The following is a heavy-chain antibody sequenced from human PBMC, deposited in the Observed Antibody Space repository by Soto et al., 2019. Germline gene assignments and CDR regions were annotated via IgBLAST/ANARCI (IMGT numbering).Heavy chain of an antibody. CDR2: IYSGGST. CDR3: ARLGYCSGGSCSEAFDI. D-gene: IGHD2-15*01. Sequence: GGSLRLSCAASGFTVSSNYMSWVRQAPGKGLEWVSVIYSGGSTYYADSVKGRFTISRDNSKNTLYLQMNSLRAEDTAVYYCARLGYCSGGSCSEAFDIWGQGTMVTVSS. CDR1: GFTVSSNY. J-gene: IGHJ3*02. V-gene: IGHV3-66*01.